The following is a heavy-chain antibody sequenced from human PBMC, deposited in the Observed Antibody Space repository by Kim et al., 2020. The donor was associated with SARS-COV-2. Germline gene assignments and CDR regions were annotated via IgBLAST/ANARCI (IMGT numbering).Heavy chain of an antibody. CDR3: ARDRTYSYGYIDY. CDR1: GGSISGYY. V-gene: IGHV4-59*01. Sequence: SETLSLTCTVSGGSISGYYWSWIRQPPGKGLEWIGYIYYSGSTNYNPSLKSRVTISVDMSKNQFSLKLSSVTAADTAVYYCARDRTYSYGYIDYWGQGTLVTVSS. J-gene: IGHJ4*02. D-gene: IGHD5-18*01. CDR2: IYYSGST.